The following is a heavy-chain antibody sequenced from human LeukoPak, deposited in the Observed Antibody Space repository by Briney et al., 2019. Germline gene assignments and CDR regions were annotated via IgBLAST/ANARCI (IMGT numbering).Heavy chain of an antibody. CDR1: GFTFSSYA. Sequence: GGYLRLSCAASGFTFSSYAMHWVRQAPGKGLEWMAVISYDGSNKYYADSVKGRFTISRDNSKNTLYLQMNSLRAEDTAVYHCARDKAGYSSGWYTFDYWGQGTLVTVSS. D-gene: IGHD6-19*01. CDR3: ARDKAGYSSGWYTFDY. V-gene: IGHV3-30-3*01. J-gene: IGHJ4*02. CDR2: ISYDGSNK.